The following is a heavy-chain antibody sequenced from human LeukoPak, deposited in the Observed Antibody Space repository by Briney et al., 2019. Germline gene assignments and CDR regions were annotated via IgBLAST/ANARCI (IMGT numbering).Heavy chain of an antibody. J-gene: IGHJ4*02. D-gene: IGHD3-22*01. CDR2: ISYDGSNK. CDR3: ANGEGSSGYLNFDY. CDR1: GFTFSSYG. Sequence: GGSLRPSCAAPGFTFSSYGMHWVRQAPGKGLEWVAVISYDGSNKYYANSVKGRFTISRDNSKNTLYLQMNSLRAEDTAVYYCANGEGSSGYLNFDYWGQGTLVTVSS. V-gene: IGHV3-30*18.